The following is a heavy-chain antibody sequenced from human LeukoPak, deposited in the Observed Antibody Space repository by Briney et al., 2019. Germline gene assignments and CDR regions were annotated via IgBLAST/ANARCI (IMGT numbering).Heavy chain of an antibody. V-gene: IGHV1-18*01. D-gene: IGHD3-3*01. CDR3: ARGGYYDFWSGYYFFDP. CDR1: GYTFTSYG. Sequence: ASVKVSCKASGYTFTSYGISWVRQAPGQGLEWMGWISAYNGNTNYAQKLQGRVTMTTDTSTSTAYMELGSLRSDDTAVYYCARGGYYDFWSGYYFFDPWGQGTLVTVSS. CDR2: ISAYNGNT. J-gene: IGHJ5*02.